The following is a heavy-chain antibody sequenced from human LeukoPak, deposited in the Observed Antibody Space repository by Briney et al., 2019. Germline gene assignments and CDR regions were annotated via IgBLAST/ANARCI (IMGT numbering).Heavy chain of an antibody. D-gene: IGHD6-13*01. CDR3: ARDRQDSSSV. Sequence: SETLSLTCTVSGGSISRSSYYWGWIRQPPGKGLEWIGSIYFSGSTYYNPSLKSRVTISVDTSKNQFSLKLSSVTAADTAVYYCARDRQDSSSVWGQGTLVTVSS. CDR2: IYFSGST. V-gene: IGHV4-39*07. J-gene: IGHJ4*02. CDR1: GGSISRSSYY.